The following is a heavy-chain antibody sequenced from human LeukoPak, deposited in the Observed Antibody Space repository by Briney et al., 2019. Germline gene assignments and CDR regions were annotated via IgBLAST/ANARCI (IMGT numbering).Heavy chain of an antibody. CDR3: AKDGYYDFWSGTDAFDI. J-gene: IGHJ3*02. CDR1: GFTFSSYA. V-gene: IGHV3-23*01. CDR2: ISGSGGST. D-gene: IGHD3-3*01. Sequence: GGSLRLSCAASGFTFSSYAMSWVRQAPGKGLEWASAISGSGGSTYYADSVKGRFTISRDNSKNTPYLQMNSLRAEDTAVYYCAKDGYYDFWSGTDAFDIWGQGTMVTVSS.